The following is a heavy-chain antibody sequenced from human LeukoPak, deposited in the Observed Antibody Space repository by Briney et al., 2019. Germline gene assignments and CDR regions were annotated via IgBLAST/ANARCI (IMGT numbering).Heavy chain of an antibody. D-gene: IGHD1-1*01. CDR1: GYTFTSYD. V-gene: IGHV1-8*01. J-gene: IGHJ6*03. CDR2: MNPNSGNT. Sequence: ASVKVSCKASGYTFTSYDINWVRQATGQGLEWMGWMNPNSGNTGYAQKFQGRVTMTRNTYISTAYMELSSLRSEDTAVYYCARGRVERRYYYYYMDVWGKGTTVTISS. CDR3: ARGRVERRYYYYYMDV.